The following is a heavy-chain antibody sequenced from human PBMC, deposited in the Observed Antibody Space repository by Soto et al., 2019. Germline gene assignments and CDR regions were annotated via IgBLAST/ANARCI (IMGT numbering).Heavy chain of an antibody. CDR3: ARDDYYGSNMYGMDG. Sequence: PGGSLRLSCAASGLTVSSNYMSWVRQAPGEGLEWVSVIYSGGGKFYAESVKGRFTISRDNSKNTLYLQMNSLRAEDTAVYYCARDDYYGSNMYGMDGGGQGTTVTGSS. V-gene: IGHV3-53*01. CDR2: IYSGGGK. J-gene: IGHJ6*02. CDR1: GLTVSSNY. D-gene: IGHD3-10*01.